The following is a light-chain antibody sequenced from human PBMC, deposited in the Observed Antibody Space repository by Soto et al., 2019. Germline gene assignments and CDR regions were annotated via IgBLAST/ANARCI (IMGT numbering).Light chain of an antibody. V-gene: IGLV2-14*01. Sequence: QSALTQPASVSGSPGQSITISCTGTSSDVGGYNYVSWYQQHPGKAPKLMIYEISNRPSGVSNRFSGSKSGNTASLTISGLQAEEEDDYYCSSYTSSSTPVFGGGTKLTVL. CDR1: SSDVGGYNY. J-gene: IGLJ2*01. CDR3: SSYTSSSTPV. CDR2: EIS.